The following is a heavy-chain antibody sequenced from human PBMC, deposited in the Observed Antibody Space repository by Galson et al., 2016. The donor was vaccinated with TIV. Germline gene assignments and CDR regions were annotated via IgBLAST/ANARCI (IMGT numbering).Heavy chain of an antibody. D-gene: IGHD3-10*01. CDR2: ISYTGDST. V-gene: IGHV3-23*01. J-gene: IGHJ4*02. CDR1: GFTFSTYA. Sequence: SLRLSCAASGFTFSTYAMNWLRQAPGKGLEWVSTISYTGDSTYYTGSVKGRFTISRDNSKNTLYLQMNSLRAEDTAIYYCAKIRVRGVYYFDYWGQGTLVTVSS. CDR3: AKIRVRGVYYFDY.